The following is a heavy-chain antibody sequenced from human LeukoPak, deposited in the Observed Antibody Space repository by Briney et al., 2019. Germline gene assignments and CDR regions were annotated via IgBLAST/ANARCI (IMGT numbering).Heavy chain of an antibody. CDR3: ASMVVTAPYFDY. CDR2: IYYSGST. CDR1: GGSISSYY. J-gene: IGHJ4*02. D-gene: IGHD2-21*02. Sequence: SETLSLTCTVSGGSISSYYWSWIRQPPGKGLEWIGYIYYSGSTNYNPSLKSRVTISVDTSKSQFSLKLSSVTAADTAVYYCASMVVTAPYFDYWGQGTLVTVSS. V-gene: IGHV4-59*08.